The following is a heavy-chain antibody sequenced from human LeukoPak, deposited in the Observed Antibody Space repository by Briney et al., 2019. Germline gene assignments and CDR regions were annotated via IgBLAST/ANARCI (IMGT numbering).Heavy chain of an antibody. CDR3: AKTYYYGSGTYYSFDY. D-gene: IGHD3-10*01. CDR1: GFTFSNYV. Sequence: PGGSLRLSCAASGFTFSNYVMSWARQALGKGLEWVSGISRSGGSIYYTDSVKGRFTISRDNSKNTVYLQMNYLRAEDTAVYYCAKTYYYGSGTYYSFDYWGQGTLVTVSS. CDR2: ISRSGGSI. J-gene: IGHJ4*02. V-gene: IGHV3-23*01.